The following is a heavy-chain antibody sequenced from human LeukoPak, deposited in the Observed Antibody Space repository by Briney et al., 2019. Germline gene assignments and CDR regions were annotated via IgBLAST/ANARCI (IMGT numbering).Heavy chain of an antibody. CDR1: GGTFSSYD. CDR2: MNPNSGNT. D-gene: IGHD3-10*01. J-gene: IGHJ6*03. V-gene: IGHV1-8*02. Sequence: GASVKASCKASGGTFSSYDINWVRQATGQGLEWMGWMNPNSGNTGYAQKFQGRVTMTRNTSISTAYMELGSLRSEDTAVYYCARGHDYYGSGGARYYYYYYMDVWGKGTTVTISS. CDR3: ARGHDYYGSGGARYYYYYYMDV.